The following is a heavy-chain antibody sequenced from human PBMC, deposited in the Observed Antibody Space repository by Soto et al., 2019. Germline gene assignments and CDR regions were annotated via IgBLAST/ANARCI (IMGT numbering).Heavy chain of an antibody. CDR3: AKGGLKVTTSYYDS. V-gene: IGHV3-30*18. Sequence: PGGSLRLSCAASGFTFSTYGMYWVRQAPGKGLEWVAVISYDGRNKYYGEAVKGRFTMSRDNSKNTLYSQMNRLRAEDTAVYYCAKGGLKVTTSYYDSWGQGTVVTVSS. J-gene: IGHJ4*02. CDR2: ISYDGRNK. D-gene: IGHD4-17*01. CDR1: GFTFSTYG.